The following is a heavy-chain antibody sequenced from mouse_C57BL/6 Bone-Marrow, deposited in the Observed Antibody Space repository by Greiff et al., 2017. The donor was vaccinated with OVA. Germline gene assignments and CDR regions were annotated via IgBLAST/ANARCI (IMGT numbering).Heavy chain of an antibody. CDR1: GYTFTSYW. D-gene: IGHD1-1*01. CDR3: ARGGATVVATEYFDY. CDR2: IDPSDSYT. Sequence: QVQLQQPGAELVRPGTSVKLSCKASGYTFTSYWMHWVKQRPGQGLEWIGVIDPSDSYTNYNQKFKGKATLTVDTSSSTAYMQLSSLTSEDSAVYYCARGGATVVATEYFDYWGQGTTLTVSS. J-gene: IGHJ2*01. V-gene: IGHV1-59*01.